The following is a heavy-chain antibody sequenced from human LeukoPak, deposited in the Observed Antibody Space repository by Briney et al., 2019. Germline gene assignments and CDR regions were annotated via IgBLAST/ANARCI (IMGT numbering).Heavy chain of an antibody. CDR1: GFTFNIYA. Sequence: GGSLRLSCAASGFTFNIYALHWVRQAPGKGLEWVARISYDGSDKYYADSVKGRFTISRDNSKNTLYLQMDSLRAEDTAVYACVKDHRDSGNYYYYYGMDVWGQGTTVAVSS. D-gene: IGHD1-26*01. CDR3: VKDHRDSGNYYYYYGMDV. CDR2: ISYDGSDK. J-gene: IGHJ6*02. V-gene: IGHV3-30*04.